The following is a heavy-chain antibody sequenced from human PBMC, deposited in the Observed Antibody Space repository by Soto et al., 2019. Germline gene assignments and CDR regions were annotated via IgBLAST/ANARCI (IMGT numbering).Heavy chain of an antibody. CDR1: GGSLTGYY. V-gene: IGHV4-34*01. CDR3: ARGQEGIVATH. Sequence: QVQLQQWGAGLLKPSETLSLTCTVNGGSLTGYYWSWIRQPPGKGLEWIGEVKEGGSTNYSPSLRGRVSISADTSKNHFSLRLNSVTAADTAVSFCARGQEGIVATHWDQGALVTVSS. J-gene: IGHJ4*02. D-gene: IGHD5-12*01. CDR2: VKEGGST.